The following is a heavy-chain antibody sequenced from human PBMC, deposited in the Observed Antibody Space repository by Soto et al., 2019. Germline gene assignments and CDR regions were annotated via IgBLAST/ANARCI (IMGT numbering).Heavy chain of an antibody. J-gene: IGHJ6*02. D-gene: IGHD6-6*01. V-gene: IGHV5-51*01. Sequence: GESLKISCRGSGYSFTNFWIAWVRQMPGKGLEWMGSIYPGDSGTRYSPSFQGQVTISADKSISTAYLQWSSLEASDTAMYYCARQRGISSVAFYYYGLDVWGQGTTVTVSS. CDR1: GYSFTNFW. CDR2: IYPGDSGT. CDR3: ARQRGISSVAFYYYGLDV.